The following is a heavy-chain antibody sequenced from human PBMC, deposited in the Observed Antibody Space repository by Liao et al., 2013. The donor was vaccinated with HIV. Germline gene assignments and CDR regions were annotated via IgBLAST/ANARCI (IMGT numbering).Heavy chain of an antibody. CDR3: ARGGRRDNYSRSDYYYFMDV. J-gene: IGHJ6*03. Sequence: QVQLQQWGAGLLKSSETLSLTCAVYGGSFSAYYWTWIRQPPGKGLEWIGEIHHSGRTNYSPSLNSRVTMSVDTSKNQFSLKLSSVTAADTAVYYCARGGRRDNYSRSDYYYFMDVWGKGTTVTVSS. CDR1: GGSFSAYY. V-gene: IGHV4-34*01. D-gene: IGHD1-1*01. CDR2: IHHSGRT.